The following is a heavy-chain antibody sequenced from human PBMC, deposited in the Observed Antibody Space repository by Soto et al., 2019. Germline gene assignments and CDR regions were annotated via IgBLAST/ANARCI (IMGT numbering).Heavy chain of an antibody. J-gene: IGHJ4*02. CDR2: VSYDGRNK. CDR1: GFAFSSFG. CDR3: AKDKGATGSYFDY. V-gene: IGHV3-30*18. Sequence: GGSLRLSCAASGFAFSSFGMHWVRQAPGMGLEWVAVVSYDGRNKYYTNSVKGRFTISRDNSENTLYLQMNSLRPEDTSVYYCAKDKGATGSYFDYWGQGTLVTVSS. D-gene: IGHD1-26*01.